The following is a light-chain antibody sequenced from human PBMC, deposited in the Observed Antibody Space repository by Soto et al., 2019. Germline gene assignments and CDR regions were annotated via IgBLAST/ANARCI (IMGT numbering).Light chain of an antibody. CDR3: QQYGSSPDT. CDR1: QSVRSNY. J-gene: IGKJ4*01. Sequence: EIVLTQSPGTLSLSPGERATLSCRASQSVRSNYLAWYQQIPGQAPRVLIYDASSRATGIPDRFSGSGSGTDFTLTVSRLEPEDFAVYYCQQYGSSPDTFGGGTKVEIK. V-gene: IGKV3-20*01. CDR2: DAS.